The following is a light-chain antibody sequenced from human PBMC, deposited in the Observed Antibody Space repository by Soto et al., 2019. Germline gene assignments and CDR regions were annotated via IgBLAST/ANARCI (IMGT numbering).Light chain of an antibody. CDR2: SAS. CDR3: KTDKSFPLS. CDR1: RGISSF. V-gene: IGKV1-12*01. J-gene: IGKJ4*01. Sequence: DIQMTQSPSSVSASVGDRVIITCRTSRGISSFLAWYQHKPGKSPKLLIYSASSLQSGVTSSFSGSGSGTDFTLTISSLQPEDFATYYCKTDKSFPLSFGVGTKVPTK.